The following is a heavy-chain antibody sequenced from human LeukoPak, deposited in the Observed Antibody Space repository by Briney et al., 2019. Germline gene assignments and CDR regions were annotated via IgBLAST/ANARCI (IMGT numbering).Heavy chain of an antibody. CDR3: ARSIIGTRSKFDY. CDR2: VYYSGST. J-gene: IGHJ4*02. CDR1: GGSISRYY. Sequence: QASESLSLTCTVSGGSISRYYWSWIRQPPGKGLEWIGYVYYSGSTNYNPSLESRVTISVDTSKNHFSLKLSSVTAADTAVYSCARSIIGTRSKFDYWGQGCLVCVSS. D-gene: IGHD1/OR15-1a*01. V-gene: IGHV4-59*08.